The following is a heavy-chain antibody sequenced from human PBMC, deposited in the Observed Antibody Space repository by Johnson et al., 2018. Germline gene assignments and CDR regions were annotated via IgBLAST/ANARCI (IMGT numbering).Heavy chain of an antibody. CDR3: TTPDSGSYYWGVSYYYGMDV. CDR1: GYSFTSYW. J-gene: IGHJ6*02. CDR2: IYPGASDT. Sequence: EVQLVESGAEVKKPGESXKISCKGSGYSFTSYWIGWVRQMPGNGLEWMGIIYPGASDTRYSPSFQGQVTISDDKSTSTAYLQGSSLKASDTAMYYCTTPDSGSYYWGVSYYYGMDVWGQGTTVTVSS. V-gene: IGHV5-51*03. D-gene: IGHD3-10*01.